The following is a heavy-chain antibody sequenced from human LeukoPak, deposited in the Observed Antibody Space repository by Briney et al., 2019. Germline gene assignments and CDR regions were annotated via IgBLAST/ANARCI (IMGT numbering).Heavy chain of an antibody. CDR3: AEADPTTNGLFDY. CDR1: RFTFSSHA. V-gene: IGHV3-23*01. Sequence: GASLRLSCAASRFTFSSHAMSWVGQARGKGLEWVSGFSISDGNTHYADSVKGRFTISRDNSKNTLYLQMNSLRAEDTAVYYCAEADPTTNGLFDYWGQGTLITVSS. D-gene: IGHD2-8*01. CDR2: FSISDGNT. J-gene: IGHJ4*02.